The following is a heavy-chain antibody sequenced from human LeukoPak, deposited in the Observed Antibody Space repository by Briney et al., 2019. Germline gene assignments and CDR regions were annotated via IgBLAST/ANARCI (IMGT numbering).Heavy chain of an antibody. D-gene: IGHD4-11*01. CDR2: IYTSGST. CDR1: GGSISSGSYY. V-gene: IGHV4-61*02. Sequence: RSSQALSLTCTVSGGSISSGSYYWSWIRQPAGKGLEWIGRIYTSGSTNYNPSLKSRVTISVDTSKNQFSLRLNSVTAADTAVYYCARGNLWDYRRYYYYMDVWGKGTTVTVSS. CDR3: ARGNLWDYRRYYYYMDV. J-gene: IGHJ6*03.